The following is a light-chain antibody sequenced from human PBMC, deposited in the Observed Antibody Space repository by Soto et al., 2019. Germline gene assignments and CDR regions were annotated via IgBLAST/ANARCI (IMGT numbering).Light chain of an antibody. CDR1: SSDVGGYNH. J-gene: IGLJ2*01. Sequence: QSVLTQPASVSGSPGQSITISCTGTSSDVGGYNHVSWYQQYPGKAPKLMINDVTNRPSGVSNRFSGSKSGNMASLTISGLQAEYEADYYCCSFTSTSALVVFGGGTKLTVL. CDR2: DVT. CDR3: CSFTSTSALVV. V-gene: IGLV2-14*01.